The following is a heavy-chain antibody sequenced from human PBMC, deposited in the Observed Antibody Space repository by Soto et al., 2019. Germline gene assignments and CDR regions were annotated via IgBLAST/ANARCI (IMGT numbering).Heavy chain of an antibody. Sequence: QVQLVQSGAEVKKPGASVKVSCQASGYTFTNYAISWVRQAPGPGLEWMGWISASTRNTDQAQNFQGRVTMTIDTSTNTANMELRSLRSDDTAVYYCARCYCSVGSCYACWHFDLWGRGTLVTVSS. CDR2: ISASTRNT. CDR1: GYTFTNYA. V-gene: IGHV1-18*01. D-gene: IGHD2-15*01. CDR3: ARCYCSVGSCYACWHFDL. J-gene: IGHJ2*01.